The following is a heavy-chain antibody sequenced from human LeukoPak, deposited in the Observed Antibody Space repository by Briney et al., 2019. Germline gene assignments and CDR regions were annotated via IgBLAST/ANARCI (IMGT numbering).Heavy chain of an antibody. CDR1: GFTFSSYG. CDR2: ISGSGGST. CDR3: ARVLRYDNSGHDSFDI. Sequence: GGTLRLSCAASGFTFSSYGMSWVRQAPGKGLEWVSAISGSGGSTYYADSVKGRFTISRDNSKNTLYLQMNSLRAEDTAVYYCARVLRYDNSGHDSFDIWGQGTMVTVSS. D-gene: IGHD3-22*01. V-gene: IGHV3-23*01. J-gene: IGHJ3*02.